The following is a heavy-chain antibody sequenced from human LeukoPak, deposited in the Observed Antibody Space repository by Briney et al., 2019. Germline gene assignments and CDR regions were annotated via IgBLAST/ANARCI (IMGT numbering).Heavy chain of an antibody. J-gene: IGHJ4*02. CDR3: TAQLERPFHFGY. V-gene: IGHV6-1*01. D-gene: IGHD1-1*01. CDR2: TYYKSKWYN. CDR1: GDRVSSNSAA. Sequence: SQTLSLTCAISGDRVSSNSAAWNWSRQSPSRGLEWLGSTYYKSKWYNDYAVSVRSRITFNLDTSKNQFSLHLNSVTAEDTAVYYCTAQLERPFHFGYLGQGTLVTGPS.